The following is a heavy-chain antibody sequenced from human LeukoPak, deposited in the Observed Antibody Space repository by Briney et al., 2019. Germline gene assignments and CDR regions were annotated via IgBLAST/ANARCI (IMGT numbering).Heavy chain of an antibody. CDR3: ARGPPWWELQRGLXY. J-gene: IGHJ4*02. Sequence: SETLSLTCTVSGGSISSYYWSWIRQPAGKGLEWIGRIYISGSTNYNPSLKSRVTMSVDTSKNQFSLKLSSVTAADTAGYYCARGPPWWELQRGLXYWGXXTLVTVSS. CDR2: IYISGST. V-gene: IGHV4-4*07. CDR1: GGSISSYY. D-gene: IGHD1-26*01.